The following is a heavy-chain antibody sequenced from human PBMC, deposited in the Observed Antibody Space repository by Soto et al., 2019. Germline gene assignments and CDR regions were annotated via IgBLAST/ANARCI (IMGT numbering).Heavy chain of an antibody. CDR3: ARQYYGSGSSDY. V-gene: IGHV3-73*01. CDR1: GFNFSDST. D-gene: IGHD3-10*01. CDR2: IRRKTDNYAT. Sequence: PGGSLRLSCAASGFNFSDSTIYWVRQASGKGLTWVGRIRRKTDNYATEFAESVRGRFTISRDNAKNTVYLQMNSLRAEDTAVYYCARQYYGSGSSDYWGQGTLVTVSS. J-gene: IGHJ4*02.